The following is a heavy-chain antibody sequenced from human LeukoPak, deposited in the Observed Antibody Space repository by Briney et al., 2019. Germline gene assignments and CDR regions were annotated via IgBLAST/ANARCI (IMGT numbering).Heavy chain of an antibody. CDR1: GGTFISYA. Sequence: ASVKVSCKASGGTFISYAISWVRQAPGQGIEWMGGIIPIFGTANYAQKFQGRVTITADEYTSTDYMEMRSQRYEDTAVYYCASGVYYYDSSGYYDYFDYWGQGTLVTVSS. CDR2: IIPIFGTA. J-gene: IGHJ4*02. V-gene: IGHV1-69*13. CDR3: ASGVYYYDSSGYYDYFDY. D-gene: IGHD3-22*01.